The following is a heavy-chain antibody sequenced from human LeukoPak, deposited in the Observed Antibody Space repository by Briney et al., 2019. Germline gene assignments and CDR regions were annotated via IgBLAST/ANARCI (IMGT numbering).Heavy chain of an antibody. D-gene: IGHD3-10*01. CDR2: ITDSGGHT. Sequence: GGSLRLSCAASGFVFNTYAMSWVRQAPGKGLEWVSAITDSGGHTYHADSVKGRFTISRDNSQSTLYLQMNSLRAEDTAVYYCAKGSRDSRPYYSDFWGQGTLVTVSS. CDR3: AKGSRDSRPYYSDF. V-gene: IGHV3-23*01. CDR1: GFVFNTYA. J-gene: IGHJ4*02.